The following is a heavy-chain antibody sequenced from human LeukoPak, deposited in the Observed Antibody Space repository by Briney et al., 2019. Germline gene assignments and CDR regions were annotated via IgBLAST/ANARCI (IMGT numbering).Heavy chain of an antibody. D-gene: IGHD3-22*01. Sequence: GGSLRLSCAASRFTFSSYSMNWVRQAPGKGLEWVSSISTTSSYIYYADSVKGRFTISRDNAKSTLFLQMNSLRAEDTAVYYCARIRDNYDGSAVDYWGQGTLVTVSS. CDR3: ARIRDNYDGSAVDY. V-gene: IGHV3-21*01. J-gene: IGHJ4*02. CDR2: ISTTSSYI. CDR1: RFTFSSYS.